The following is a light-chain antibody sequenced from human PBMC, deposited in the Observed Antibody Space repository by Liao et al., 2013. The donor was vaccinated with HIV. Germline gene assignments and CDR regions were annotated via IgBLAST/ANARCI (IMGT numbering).Light chain of an antibody. CDR3: QVWDSSSDHPGV. CDR1: NIGSKS. V-gene: IGLV3-21*01. Sequence: SYELTQPPSVSVAPGGTAKITCGGNNIGSKSVHWYQQKPGQAPVLVIYYDSDRPSGIPERFSGSNSGNTATLTISRVEAGDEADYYCQVWDSSSDHPGVFGTGTKVTVL. J-gene: IGLJ1*01. CDR2: YDS.